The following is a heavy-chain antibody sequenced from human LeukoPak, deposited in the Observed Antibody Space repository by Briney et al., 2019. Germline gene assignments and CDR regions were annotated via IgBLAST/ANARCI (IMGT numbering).Heavy chain of an antibody. V-gene: IGHV4-59*11. CDR1: GGSISSHY. CDR3: ARARYSGYDYFDY. Sequence: SETLSLTCTVSGGSISSHYWSWIRQPPGKGLEWIGYIYYSGSTNYNPSLKSRSTISGDTSKNQFSLKRTSVTAADTACYYCARARYSGYDYFDYWGQGTLVTVSS. J-gene: IGHJ4*02. D-gene: IGHD5-12*01. CDR2: IYYSGST.